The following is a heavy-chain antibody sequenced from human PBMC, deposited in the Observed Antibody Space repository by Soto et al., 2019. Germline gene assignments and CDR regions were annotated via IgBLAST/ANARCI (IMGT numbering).Heavy chain of an antibody. CDR2: IIPIFGTA. D-gene: IGHD2-21*02. CDR3: AYYCGGDCYAKYIQH. V-gene: IGHV1-69*13. Sequence: ASVKVSCKASGGTFSSYAISWVRQAPGQGLEWMGGIIPIFGTANYAQKFQGRVTITADESTSTAYMELSSLRSEDTAVYYCAYYCGGDCYAKYIQHWGQGTLVTVSS. J-gene: IGHJ1*01. CDR1: GGTFSSYA.